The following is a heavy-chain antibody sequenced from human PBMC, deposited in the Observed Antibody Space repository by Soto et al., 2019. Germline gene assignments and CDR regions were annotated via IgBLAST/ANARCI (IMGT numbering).Heavy chain of an antibody. D-gene: IGHD3-3*02. Sequence: QVQLQESGPGLVKPSQTLSLPCTVSACSIRSGGYYWSWIRKHPGQGLEWIGYIYYSGSTYYNPSLKSRVTISVDTSKNQYSLKLSSVTAEDTAVYSCASLGTLAYDYGMDVWGKGNTVTVAS. CDR3: ASLGTLAYDYGMDV. CDR2: IYYSGST. V-gene: IGHV4-31*03. CDR1: ACSIRSGGYY. J-gene: IGHJ6*04.